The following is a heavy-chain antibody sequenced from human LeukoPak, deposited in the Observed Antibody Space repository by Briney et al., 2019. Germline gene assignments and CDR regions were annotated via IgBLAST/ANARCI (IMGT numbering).Heavy chain of an antibody. CDR1: GYIFTRYY. CDR2: ISAYNGNT. J-gene: IGHJ4*02. D-gene: IGHD6-6*01. Sequence: ASVKVSCKASGYIFTRYYMHWVRQAPGQGLEWMGWISAYNGNTNYAQKLQGRVTMTTDTSTSTAYMELRSLRSDDTAVYYCARFFGSSLFDYWGQGTMVTVSS. CDR3: ARFFGSSLFDY. V-gene: IGHV1-18*01.